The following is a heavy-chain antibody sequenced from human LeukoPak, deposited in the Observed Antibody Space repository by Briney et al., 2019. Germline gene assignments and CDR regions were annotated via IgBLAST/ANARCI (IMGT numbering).Heavy chain of an antibody. CDR2: SYYSGST. J-gene: IGHJ4*02. CDR3: ARATSHRSYFDY. D-gene: IGHD2-2*01. CDR1: GGSISGYY. Sequence: SSETLSLTCTVSGGSISGYYLTWIRQPPGEGLEWIGYSYYSGSTNYNPSLESRVTISVDTSANQFSLKLSSVTAADTAVYYCARATSHRSYFDYWGQGALVTVSS. V-gene: IGHV4-59*01.